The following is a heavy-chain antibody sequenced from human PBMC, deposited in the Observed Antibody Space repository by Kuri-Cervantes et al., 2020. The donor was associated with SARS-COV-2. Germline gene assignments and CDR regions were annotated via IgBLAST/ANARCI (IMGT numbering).Heavy chain of an antibody. J-gene: IGHJ6*02. V-gene: IGHV3-21*03. Sequence: GESLKISCAASGFTFSSYSMNWVRQAPGKGLEWVSSISSSSSYIYYADSVKGRFTISRDNAKNSLYLQMNGLRAEDTAVYYCTTEGDGSGSYSIYPYYYYGMDVWGQGTTVTVSS. CDR2: ISSSSSYI. CDR1: GFTFSSYS. D-gene: IGHD3-10*01. CDR3: TTEGDGSGSYSIYPYYYYGMDV.